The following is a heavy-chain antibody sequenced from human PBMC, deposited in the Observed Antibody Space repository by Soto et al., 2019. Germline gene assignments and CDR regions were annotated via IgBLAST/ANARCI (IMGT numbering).Heavy chain of an antibody. CDR3: AREKGQQLVPHKRYYYMDV. V-gene: IGHV4-34*01. CDR1: GGSFSGYY. D-gene: IGHD6-13*01. Sequence: SETLSLTCAVYGGSFSGYYWSWIRQPPGKGLEWIGEINHSGSTNYNPSLKSRVTISVDTSKNQFSLKLSSVTAADTAVYYCAREKGQQLVPHKRYYYMDVWGKGTTVTVSS. CDR2: INHSGST. J-gene: IGHJ6*03.